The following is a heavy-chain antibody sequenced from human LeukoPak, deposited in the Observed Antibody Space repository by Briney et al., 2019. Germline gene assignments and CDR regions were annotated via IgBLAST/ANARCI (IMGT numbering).Heavy chain of an antibody. CDR2: IKHDGSEK. J-gene: IGHJ4*02. D-gene: IGHD6-6*01. V-gene: IGHV3-7*01. CDR1: GFTFNSYW. Sequence: PGGSLRLSCAISGFTFNSYWMSWVRQAPGKGLEWVANIKHDGSEKYYVDSVKGRFTISRDNAKNSLYLQMNSLRAEDTAVYYCARDSRQLIYWGQGTLGTVSS. CDR3: ARDSRQLIY.